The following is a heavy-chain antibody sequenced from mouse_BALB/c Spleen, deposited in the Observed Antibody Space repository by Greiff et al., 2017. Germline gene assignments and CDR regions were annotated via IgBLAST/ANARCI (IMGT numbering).Heavy chain of an antibody. Sequence: VQLQQSGPELVKPGASVKISCKASGYAFSSSWMNWVKQRPGQGLEWIGRIYPGDGDTNYNGKFKGKATLTADKSSSTAYMQLSSLTSVDSAVYFCARIYYGSSHYYAMDYGGQGTSVTVSA. CDR2: IYPGDGDT. J-gene: IGHJ4*01. CDR3: ARIYYGSSHYYAMDY. D-gene: IGHD1-1*01. CDR1: GYAFSSSW. V-gene: IGHV1-82*01.